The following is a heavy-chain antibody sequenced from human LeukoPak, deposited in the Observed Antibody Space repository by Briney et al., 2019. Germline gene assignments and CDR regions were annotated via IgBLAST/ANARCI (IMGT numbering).Heavy chain of an antibody. D-gene: IGHD3-22*01. Sequence: SETLSLTCTVSGGSISSSSYYWGWIRQPPGKGLEWIGSIYYSGSTYYNPSLKSRVTISVATSKNQFSLKLSSVTAADTAVYYCASDSSGYYDLDYWGQGTLVTVSS. V-gene: IGHV4-39*01. CDR1: GGSISSSSYY. CDR2: IYYSGST. CDR3: ASDSSGYYDLDY. J-gene: IGHJ4*02.